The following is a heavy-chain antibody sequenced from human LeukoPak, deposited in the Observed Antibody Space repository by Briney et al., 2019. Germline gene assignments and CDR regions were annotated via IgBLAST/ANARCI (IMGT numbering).Heavy chain of an antibody. D-gene: IGHD3-9*01. Sequence: SETLSLTCAVYGGSFSGYYWSWIRQPPGKGLEWIGEISHSGSTNYNPSLKSRVTISVDTSKNQFSLKLSSVTAADTAVYYCARGARYYDILTGYYRPYYFDYWGQGTLVTVSS. J-gene: IGHJ4*02. CDR3: ARGARYYDILTGYYRPYYFDY. CDR2: ISHSGST. CDR1: GGSFSGYY. V-gene: IGHV4-34*01.